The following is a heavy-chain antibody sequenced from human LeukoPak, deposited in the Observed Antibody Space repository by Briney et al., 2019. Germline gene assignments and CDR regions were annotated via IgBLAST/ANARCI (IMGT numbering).Heavy chain of an antibody. D-gene: IGHD2-2*01. CDR2: INPNSGGT. V-gene: IGHV1-2*02. CDR1: GYTFTGYY. CDR3: ARDGGDCSSTSCYRDAFDI. Sequence: ASVKVSCKASGYTFTGYYMHWVRQAPGEGLEWMGWINPNSGGTNYAQKFQGRVTMTRDTSISTAYMELSRLRSDDTAVYYCARDGGDCSSTSCYRDAFDIWGQGTMVTVSS. J-gene: IGHJ3*02.